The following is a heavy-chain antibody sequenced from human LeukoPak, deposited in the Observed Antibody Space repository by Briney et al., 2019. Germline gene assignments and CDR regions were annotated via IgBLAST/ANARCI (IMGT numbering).Heavy chain of an antibody. CDR1: GGSISSSSYY. Sequence: TSETLSLTCTVSGGSISSSSYYWGWIRQPPGKGLEWIGSIYYSGSTYYNPSLKSRVTISVDTSKNQFSLKLSSVTAADTAVYYCARVGLPEGYYYYYYMDVWGKGTTVTVSS. CDR3: ARVGLPEGYYYYYYMDV. D-gene: IGHD3-10*01. J-gene: IGHJ6*03. CDR2: IYYSGST. V-gene: IGHV4-39*07.